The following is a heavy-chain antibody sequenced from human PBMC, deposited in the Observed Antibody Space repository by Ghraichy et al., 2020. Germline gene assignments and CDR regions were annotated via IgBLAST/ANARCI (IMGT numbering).Heavy chain of an antibody. CDR3: AKPLYCNNGVCSPFDY. CDR2: IGAGGSST. J-gene: IGHJ4*02. D-gene: IGHD2-8*01. CDR1: GFTFSTSA. V-gene: IGHV3-23*01. Sequence: LSLTCAASGFTFSTSAMSWVRQAPGKGLEWVSAIGAGGSSTTYADSVMGRSTISRDNSKNTLYLQMNNLRAEDTAIYYCAKPLYCNNGVCSPFDYWGQGTLVSVSS.